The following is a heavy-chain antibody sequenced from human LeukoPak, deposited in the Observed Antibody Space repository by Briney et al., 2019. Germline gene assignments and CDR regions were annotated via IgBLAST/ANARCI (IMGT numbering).Heavy chain of an antibody. CDR3: ARAWRFGARGFDY. CDR2: VFDSGST. CDR1: GGSISRTSYY. D-gene: IGHD3-10*01. V-gene: IGHV4-39*01. Sequence: SETLSLTCTVSGGSISRTSYYWDWIRQPPGKGLEWIGNVFDSGSTHYNPSLKSRVTISVDTSKNQFSLKLSSVTAADTAVYYCARAWRFGARGFDYWGQGTLVTVSS. J-gene: IGHJ4*02.